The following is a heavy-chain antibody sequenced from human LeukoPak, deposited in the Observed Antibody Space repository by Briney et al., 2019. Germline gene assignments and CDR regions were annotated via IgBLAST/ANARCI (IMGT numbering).Heavy chain of an antibody. V-gene: IGHV4-34*01. CDR1: GGSFSGYY. CDR3: ARLGDGYNWPRRYYYYGTDV. Sequence: SETLSLTCAVYGGSFSGYYWSWIRQPPGKGLEWIGEINHSGSTNYNPSLKSRVTISVDTSKNQFSLKLSSVTAADTAVYYCARLGDGYNWPRRYYYYGTDVWGQGTTVTVSS. CDR2: INHSGST. J-gene: IGHJ6*02. D-gene: IGHD5-24*01.